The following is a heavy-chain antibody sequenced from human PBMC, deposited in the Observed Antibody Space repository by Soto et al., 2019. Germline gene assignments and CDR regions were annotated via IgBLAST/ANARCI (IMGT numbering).Heavy chain of an antibody. CDR3: ARDPDTSSKIDY. CDR1: GFTFSDYY. Sequence: LRLSCVASGFTFSDYYMSWVRQAPGKGLEWVSYIHSSGTTLYYADSVKGRFTISRDNAKNSLYLQMNSLRAEDTAVYYCARDPDTSSKIDYWGQGTLVTVSS. V-gene: IGHV3-11*01. J-gene: IGHJ4*02. D-gene: IGHD2-2*01. CDR2: IHSSGTTL.